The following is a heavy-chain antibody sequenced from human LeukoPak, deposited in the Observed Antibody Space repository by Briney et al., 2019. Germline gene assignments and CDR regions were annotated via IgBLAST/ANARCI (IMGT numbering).Heavy chain of an antibody. CDR1: GYTFTGYY. Sequence: GASVKVSCKASGYTFTGYYMHWVRQAPGQGLEWMGWINPNSGGTNYAQKFQGRVTMTRDTSISTAYMELSRLRSDDTAVYYCARGPVLRYFDWLLSSSPRNPNEQFDYWGQGTLVTVSS. V-gene: IGHV1-2*02. CDR3: ARGPVLRYFDWLLSSSPRNPNEQFDY. D-gene: IGHD3-9*01. CDR2: INPNSGGT. J-gene: IGHJ4*02.